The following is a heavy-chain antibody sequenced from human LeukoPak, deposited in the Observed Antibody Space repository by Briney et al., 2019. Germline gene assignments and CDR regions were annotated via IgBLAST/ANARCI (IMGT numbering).Heavy chain of an antibody. CDR3: ARDPGGVVYFDY. J-gene: IGHJ4*02. CDR2: ISGSGGST. D-gene: IGHD2-8*01. CDR1: GFTFSSYA. V-gene: IGHV3-23*01. Sequence: GGSLRLSCAASGFTFSSYAMSWVRQAPGKGLEWVSAISGSGGSTYYADSVKGRFTISRDNSKNTLYLQMNTLRAEDTAVYYCARDPGGVVYFDYWGQGTLVTVSS.